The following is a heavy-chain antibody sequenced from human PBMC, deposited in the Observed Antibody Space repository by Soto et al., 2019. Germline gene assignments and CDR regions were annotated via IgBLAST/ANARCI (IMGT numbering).Heavy chain of an antibody. Sequence: QVPLQESGPGLVKPSQTLSLTCTVSGGSISSGDYYWGWIRQPPGKGLEGIGYIYYSGSTYYNPSLQSRVTISIGTSKNHFSLKLSFVTAADPAVYYCARGVRDYYDSSGFPSSFDYWGQGTLVTVSS. D-gene: IGHD3-22*01. CDR2: IYYSGST. CDR3: ARGVRDYYDSSGFPSSFDY. J-gene: IGHJ4*02. CDR1: GGSISSGDYY. V-gene: IGHV4-30-4*01.